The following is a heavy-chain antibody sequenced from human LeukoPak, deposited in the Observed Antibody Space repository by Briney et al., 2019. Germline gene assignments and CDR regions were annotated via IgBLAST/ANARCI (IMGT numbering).Heavy chain of an antibody. CDR3: AREAGYSSSWYSDDAFDI. D-gene: IGHD6-13*01. V-gene: IGHV1-18*01. J-gene: IGHJ3*02. CDR2: ISAYNGNT. Sequence: ASVKVSCKASGYTFTSYGICWVRQAPGQGLEWMGWISAYNGNTNYAQKLQGRVTMTTDTSTSTAYMELRSLRSDDTAVYYCAREAGYSSSWYSDDAFDIWGQGTMVTVSS. CDR1: GYTFTSYG.